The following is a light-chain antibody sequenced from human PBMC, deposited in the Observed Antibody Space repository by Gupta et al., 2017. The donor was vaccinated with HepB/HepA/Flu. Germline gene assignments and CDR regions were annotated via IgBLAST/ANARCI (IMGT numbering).Light chain of an antibody. J-gene: IGKJ1*01. CDR2: RVS. Sequence: DVVMTPSPLSLPVTLGQPASIPCRSSQSVVYTNGIAYLSWFLQRPGQSPRRLIYRVSNRESGVPERFSGSGSGTDFTLKISRVEAEDVGVYYCMQGTHWPVTFGQGTKVEI. V-gene: IGKV2-30*01. CDR3: MQGTHWPVT. CDR1: QSVVYTNGIAY.